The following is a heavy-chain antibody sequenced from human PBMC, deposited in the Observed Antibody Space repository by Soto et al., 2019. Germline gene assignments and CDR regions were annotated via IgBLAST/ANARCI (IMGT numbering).Heavy chain of an antibody. V-gene: IGHV4-34*09. D-gene: IGHD6-6*01. Sequence: SETLSLTCAVYGGSFSGYYWSWIRQPPGKGLEWIGEINHSGSTNYNPSLKSRVTISVDTSKNQFSLKLSSVTAADTAVYYCAREGSGQLEYCYYYGMDVWGQGTTVTVSS. CDR3: AREGSGQLEYCYYYGMDV. J-gene: IGHJ6*02. CDR1: GGSFSGYY. CDR2: INHSGST.